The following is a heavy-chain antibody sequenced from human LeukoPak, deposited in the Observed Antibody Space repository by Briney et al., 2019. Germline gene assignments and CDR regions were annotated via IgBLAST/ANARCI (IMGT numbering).Heavy chain of an antibody. J-gene: IGHJ3*02. Sequence: ASVKVSCKASGYTFTSYGISWVRQAPGQGLEWMGWISAYNGNTNYAQKLQGRVTMTTDTSTSTAYMELRSLRSDDTAVYYCARTICGDSSSWYGTFDIWGQGTMVTVSS. V-gene: IGHV1-18*01. CDR3: ARTICGDSSSWYGTFDI. D-gene: IGHD6-13*01. CDR2: ISAYNGNT. CDR1: GYTFTSYG.